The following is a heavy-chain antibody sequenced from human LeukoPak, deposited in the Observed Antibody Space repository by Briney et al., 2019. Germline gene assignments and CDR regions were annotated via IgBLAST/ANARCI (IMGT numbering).Heavy chain of an antibody. Sequence: GGSLRLSCAASGFTFSSYAMHWVRQAPGKGLEWVAVISYDGSNKYYADSVKSRFTISRDNSKNTLYLQMNSLRAEDTAVYYCARFPGFGELFDFQHWGQGTLVTVSS. V-gene: IGHV3-30-3*01. CDR1: GFTFSSYA. CDR2: ISYDGSNK. J-gene: IGHJ1*01. CDR3: ARFPGFGELFDFQH. D-gene: IGHD3-10*01.